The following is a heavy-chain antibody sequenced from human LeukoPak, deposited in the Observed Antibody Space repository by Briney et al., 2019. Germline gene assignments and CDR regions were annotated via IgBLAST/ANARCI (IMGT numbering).Heavy chain of an antibody. CDR3: ARAGIVVVPAALGYY. J-gene: IGHJ4*02. D-gene: IGHD2-2*01. Sequence: ASVKVSCKASVYTFTGYYLHWVRQAPGQGLEWMGWINPHSGGTNYAQKFQGRVTMTRDTSISTAYMELSRLRSDDTAVYYCARAGIVVVPAALGYYWGQGTLVTVSS. CDR2: INPHSGGT. V-gene: IGHV1-2*02. CDR1: VYTFTGYY.